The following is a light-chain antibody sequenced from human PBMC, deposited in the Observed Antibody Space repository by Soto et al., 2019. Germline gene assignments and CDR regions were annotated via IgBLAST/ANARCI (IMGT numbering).Light chain of an antibody. CDR3: QRYCSTPYT. J-gene: IGKJ2*01. V-gene: IGKV4-1*01. CDR1: QSALYSSNNKNY. Sequence: IVMTQSPDSLAVSLGERATINCKSIQSALYSSNNKNYLAWYQQKPGQPPKLLIYWASTRESGVPDRFSGNGSGTDFTLTISSLHAEDVAVYYCQRYCSTPYTFGQGTKLEI. CDR2: WAS.